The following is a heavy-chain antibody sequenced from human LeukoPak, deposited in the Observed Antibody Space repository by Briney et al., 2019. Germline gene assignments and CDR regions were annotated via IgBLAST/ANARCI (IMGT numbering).Heavy chain of an antibody. D-gene: IGHD3-22*01. CDR2: INGGSGNT. CDR3: ANPRYDSSGYYYVD. CDR1: GYTFTGYY. J-gene: IGHJ4*02. Sequence: ASVKVSCKASGYTFTGYYMHWLRQAPGQRPDWMGWINGGSGNTKYSPEFQGRVTITRDTSASTAYMELSSLRSEDTAVYYCANPRYDSSGYYYVDWGQGTLVTVSS. V-gene: IGHV1-3*01.